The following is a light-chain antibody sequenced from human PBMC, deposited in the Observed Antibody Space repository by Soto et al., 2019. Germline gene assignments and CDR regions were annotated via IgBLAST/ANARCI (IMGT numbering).Light chain of an antibody. V-gene: IGKV3-15*01. Sequence: EIVMTQSPATLSVTPGDRATLSCRASQSVGSSLAWYQQKPGQAPSLLIYDASTRATGIPARFSGSGSGTEFTLTISSLQSEDFAVYYCQQYNDWRTFGQGTKVDIK. CDR1: QSVGSS. CDR2: DAS. J-gene: IGKJ1*01. CDR3: QQYNDWRT.